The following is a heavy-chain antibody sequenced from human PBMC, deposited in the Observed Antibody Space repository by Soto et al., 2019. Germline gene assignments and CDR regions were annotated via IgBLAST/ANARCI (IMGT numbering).Heavy chain of an antibody. D-gene: IGHD5-18*01. J-gene: IGHJ4*02. CDR2: ISYDGSNK. Sequence: QVQLVESGGGVVQSGRSLRLSCAASGFTFSSYGMHWVRQAPGKGLEWVAVISYDGSNKYYADSVKGRFTISRDNSKNTLYLQMNSLRAEDTAVYYCAKGSSDTPKDYWGQGTLVTVSS. V-gene: IGHV3-30*18. CDR3: AKGSSDTPKDY. CDR1: GFTFSSYG.